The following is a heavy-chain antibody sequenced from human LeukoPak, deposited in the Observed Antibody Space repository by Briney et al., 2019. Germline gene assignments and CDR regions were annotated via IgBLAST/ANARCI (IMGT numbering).Heavy chain of an antibody. Sequence: PGGTLRLSCAAYGCTFSSYWRSWVRQAPGKGLEWVANIKQDGSEKYYVASVKGRFTVSSDNAKHTLYLQMNSLRPEDTALYYCAKGGDYYGSGSHRDAFDMWGQGTMVTVSS. V-gene: IGHV3-7*01. CDR3: AKGGDYYGSGSHRDAFDM. D-gene: IGHD3-10*01. J-gene: IGHJ3*02. CDR1: GCTFSSYW. CDR2: IKQDGSEK.